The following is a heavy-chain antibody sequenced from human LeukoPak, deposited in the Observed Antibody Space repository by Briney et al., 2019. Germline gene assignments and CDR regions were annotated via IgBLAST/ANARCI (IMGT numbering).Heavy chain of an antibody. CDR2: IYYSGST. D-gene: IGHD2-2*01. CDR3: AKESCSSRCNFDY. V-gene: IGHV4-59*12. J-gene: IGHJ4*02. Sequence: SETLSLTCTVSGGSISSYYWSWIRQPPGKGLEWIGYIYYSGSTNYNPSLKSRVTISVDTSKNQFSLKLSSVTAADTAVYYCAKESCSSRCNFDYWGQGTLVTVSS. CDR1: GGSISSYY.